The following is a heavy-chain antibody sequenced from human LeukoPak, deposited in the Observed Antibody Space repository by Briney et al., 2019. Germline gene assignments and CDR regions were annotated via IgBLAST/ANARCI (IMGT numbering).Heavy chain of an antibody. V-gene: IGHV4-30-2*01. CDR3: ARAAGRGGFKYYFDS. CDR2: IYDGGNT. Sequence: PSQTLSLTCEVSGDSINSDDYSWNWIRQPPEKGLEWIGSIYDGGNTYYNPSLKSPITISVDRSKNQFSLKLTSVTAADTAIYYCARAAGRGGFKYYFDSWGQGTLITVSS. D-gene: IGHD5-24*01. J-gene: IGHJ4*02. CDR1: GDSINSDDYS.